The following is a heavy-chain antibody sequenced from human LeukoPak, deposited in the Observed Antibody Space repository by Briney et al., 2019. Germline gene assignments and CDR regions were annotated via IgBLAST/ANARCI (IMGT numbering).Heavy chain of an antibody. CDR1: GGSISSSKYY. CDR2: IHYSGNT. J-gene: IGHJ4*02. Sequence: PSETLSLTCTVSGGSISSSKYYWGWIRQPPGKGLEWIGSIHYSGNTYYNPSLKSRVTISVDTSKNQFSLTLTSVTAADTAVYFCAREGVNSRSLENWGQGTLVTVSS. D-gene: IGHD1-7*01. CDR3: AREGVNSRSLEN. V-gene: IGHV4-39*02.